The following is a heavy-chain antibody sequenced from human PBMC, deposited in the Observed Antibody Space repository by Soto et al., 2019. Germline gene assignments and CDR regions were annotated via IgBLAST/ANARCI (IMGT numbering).Heavy chain of an antibody. D-gene: IGHD3-22*01. CDR1: GFTFSNAW. V-gene: IGHV3-15*07. CDR3: TTVPLVTYYYDSSGG. CDR2: IKSKTDGGTT. J-gene: IGHJ4*02. Sequence: GGSLRLSCAASGFTFSNAWMNWVRQAPGKGLEWVGRIKSKTDGGTTDYAAPVKGRFTISRDDSKNTLYLQMNSLKTEDTAVYYCTTVPLVTYYYDSSGGWGQGTLVTVSS.